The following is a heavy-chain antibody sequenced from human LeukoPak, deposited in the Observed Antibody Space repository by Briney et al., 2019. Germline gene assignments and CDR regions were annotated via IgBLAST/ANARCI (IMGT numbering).Heavy chain of an antibody. CDR3: ARGRTMIAVARGPVFQH. V-gene: IGHV4-34*01. D-gene: IGHD3-22*01. CDR1: GGSFSGYY. Sequence: PSETLSLTCAVYGGSFSGYYWSWIRQPPGKGLEWIGEINHSGSTNYNPSLKSRVTISVDTSKNQFSLKLSSVTAADTAAYYCARGRTMIAVARGPVFQHWGQGTLVTVSS. J-gene: IGHJ1*01. CDR2: INHSGST.